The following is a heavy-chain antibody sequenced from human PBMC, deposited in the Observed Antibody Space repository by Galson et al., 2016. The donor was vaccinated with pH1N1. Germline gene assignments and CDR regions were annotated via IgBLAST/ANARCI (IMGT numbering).Heavy chain of an antibody. Sequence: SLRLSCAASGFTFSDYYMTWIRRAPGKGLEWVSYISSSGYTIFYTDSVKGRLTISRDNAKNSLYLQMNRLRAEDTAVYYCASAPRLGELELGDVFDIWGQGTMVTVSS. CDR1: GFTFSDYY. D-gene: IGHD3-10*01. CDR2: ISSSGYTI. V-gene: IGHV3-11*01. CDR3: ASAPRLGELELGDVFDI. J-gene: IGHJ3*02.